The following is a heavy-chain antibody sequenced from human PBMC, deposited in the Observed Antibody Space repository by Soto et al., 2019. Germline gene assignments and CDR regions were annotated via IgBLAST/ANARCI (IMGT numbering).Heavy chain of an antibody. Sequence: GGSLRLSCAASGFTFSSYSMNWVRQAPGKGLEWVSSISSSSSYIYYADSVKGRFTISRDNAKNSLYLQMNSLRAEDTAVYYCARDGRAARFWNGEGMDVWGQGTTVTVSS. V-gene: IGHV3-21*01. J-gene: IGHJ6*02. CDR1: GFTFSSYS. CDR3: ARDGRAARFWNGEGMDV. D-gene: IGHD6-6*01. CDR2: ISSSSSYI.